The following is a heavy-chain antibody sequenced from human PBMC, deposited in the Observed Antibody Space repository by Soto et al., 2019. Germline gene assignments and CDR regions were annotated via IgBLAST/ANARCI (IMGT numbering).Heavy chain of an antibody. V-gene: IGHV4-30-2*01. Sequence: SETLSLTCAVSGGSISSGGYSWSWIRQPPGKGLEWIGYISHSGSTYYNPSLKNRVTISVDRSKNQFSLKLSSVTAADTAVYYCARWFDPWGQGTLVTVSS. CDR2: ISHSGST. CDR1: GGSISSGGYS. CDR3: ARWFDP. J-gene: IGHJ5*02.